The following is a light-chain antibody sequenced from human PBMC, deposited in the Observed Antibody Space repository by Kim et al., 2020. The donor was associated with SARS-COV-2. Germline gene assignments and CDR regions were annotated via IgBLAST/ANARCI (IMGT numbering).Light chain of an antibody. CDR1: QSISSW. J-gene: IGKJ4*01. CDR3: LQDYTFPRT. V-gene: IGKV1-5*03. Sequence: DIQMTQSPSTLSASVGDRVTITCRASQSISSWLAWYQQKPGKAPKLLIYKASSLESGVPSRFSGSGSGRDFTLAISSLQPEDFATYYCLQDYTFPRTFGGGTKVDIK. CDR2: KAS.